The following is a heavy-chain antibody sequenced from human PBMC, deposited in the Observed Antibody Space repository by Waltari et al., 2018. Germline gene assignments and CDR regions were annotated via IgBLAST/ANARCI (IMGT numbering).Heavy chain of an antibody. D-gene: IGHD6-13*01. J-gene: IGHJ4*02. CDR2: IKQDGSEE. CDR3: ARNIATLNDY. V-gene: IGHV3-7*01. Sequence: EVQLVESGGGLVQPGGSLRLSCAASGFTFSTYWMHWVRQAPGKGLGWVANIKQDGSEEYYVDSVKGRFTISRDNAKNSLYLRMNSLRADDTAVYYCARNIATLNDYWGQGTLVTVSS. CDR1: GFTFSTYW.